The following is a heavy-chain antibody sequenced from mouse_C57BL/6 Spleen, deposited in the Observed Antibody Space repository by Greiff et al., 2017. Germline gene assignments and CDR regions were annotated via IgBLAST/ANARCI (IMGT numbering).Heavy chain of an antibody. J-gene: IGHJ1*03. CDR1: GYTFTDYN. CDR2: INPNNGGT. CDR3: ARSDQGWYFDV. Sequence: VHVKQSGPELVKPGASVKIPCKASGYTFTDYNMDWVKQSHGKSLEWIGDINPNNGGTIYNQKFKGKATLTVDKSSSTAYMELRSLTSEDTAVYYCARSDQGWYFDVWGTGTTVTVSS. V-gene: IGHV1-18*01.